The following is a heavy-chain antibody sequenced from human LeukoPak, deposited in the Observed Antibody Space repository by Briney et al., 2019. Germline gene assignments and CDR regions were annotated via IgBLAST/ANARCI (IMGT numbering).Heavy chain of an antibody. Sequence: GASVKVSCKASGYTFTSYGISWVRQAPGQGLEWMGWISAYNGNANYAQKLQGRVTMTTDTSTSTAYMELRSLRSDDTAVYYCARGKLDIVATGGVCDYWGQGTLVTVSS. CDR1: GYTFTSYG. CDR2: ISAYNGNA. J-gene: IGHJ4*02. D-gene: IGHD5-12*01. CDR3: ARGKLDIVATGGVCDY. V-gene: IGHV1-18*01.